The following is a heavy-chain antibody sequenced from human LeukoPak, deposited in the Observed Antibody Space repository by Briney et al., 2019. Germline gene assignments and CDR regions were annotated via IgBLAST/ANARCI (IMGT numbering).Heavy chain of an antibody. V-gene: IGHV4-34*01. CDR3: ARGRRWLQLGFDY. D-gene: IGHD5-24*01. Sequence: PSETLSLTCAVYGGSFSGYYWSWIRQPPGKGLEWIGEINHSGSTNYNPSLKSRATISVDTSKNQFSLKLSSVTAADTAVYYCARGRRWLQLGFDYWGQGTLVTVSS. J-gene: IGHJ4*02. CDR2: INHSGST. CDR1: GGSFSGYY.